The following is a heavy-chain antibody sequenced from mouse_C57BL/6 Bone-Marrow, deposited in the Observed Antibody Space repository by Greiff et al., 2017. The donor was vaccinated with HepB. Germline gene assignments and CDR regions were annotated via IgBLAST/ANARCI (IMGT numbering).Heavy chain of an antibody. CDR3: ARWGAQATYYFDY. CDR2: INPNNGGT. D-gene: IGHD3-2*02. J-gene: IGHJ2*01. CDR1: GYTFTDYY. V-gene: IGHV1-26*01. Sequence: VQLKQSGPELVKPGASVKISCKASGYTFTDYYMNWVKQSHGKSLEWIGDINPNNGGTSYNQKFKGKATLTVDKSSSTAYMELRSLTSEDSAVYYCARWGAQATYYFDYWGQGTTLTVSS.